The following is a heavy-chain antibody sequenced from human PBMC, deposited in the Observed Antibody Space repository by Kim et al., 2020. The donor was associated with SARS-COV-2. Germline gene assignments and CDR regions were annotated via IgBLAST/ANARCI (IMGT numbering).Heavy chain of an antibody. CDR1: GYTFTSYA. V-gene: IGHV1-3*01. CDR3: ARGTLGHVSVYLDSD. CDR2: INAGNGNT. J-gene: IGHJ4*02. Sequence: ASVKVSCKASGYTFTSYAMHWVRQAPGQRLEWMGWINAGNGNTKYSQKFQGRVTITRDTSASTAYMELSSLRSEDTAVYYCARGTLGHVSVYLDSDWGQGTLVTVSS. D-gene: IGHD2-2*02.